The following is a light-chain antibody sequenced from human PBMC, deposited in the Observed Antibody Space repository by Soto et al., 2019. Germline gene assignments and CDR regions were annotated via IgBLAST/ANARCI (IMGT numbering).Light chain of an antibody. V-gene: IGKV3-20*01. CDR1: QSVSSSY. CDR2: GAS. J-gene: IGKJ1*01. Sequence: EIVLTQSPATLSFSPGERATLSCRASQSVSSSYLAWYQQKPGQAPRLLIYGASSRATGIPDRFSGSGSGTNFTLAISRLEPEDFAVYYCQQFGTLPKTFGQGSKVDIK. CDR3: QQFGTLPKT.